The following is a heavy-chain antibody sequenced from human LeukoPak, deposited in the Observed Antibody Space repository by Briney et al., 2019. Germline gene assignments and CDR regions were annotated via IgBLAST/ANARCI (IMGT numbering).Heavy chain of an antibody. CDR3: ARGGGGAKAFYFDY. CDR2: INHSGST. J-gene: IGHJ4*02. V-gene: IGHV4-34*01. D-gene: IGHD1-26*01. CDR1: GGSFSGYY. Sequence: ASETLSLTCAVYGGSFSGYYWSWIRQPPGKGLEWIGEINHSGSTNYNPSLKSRVTMSVDTTRKRFSLRLTSESAADTGVYYCARGGGGAKAFYFDYWGQGSLVTVSS.